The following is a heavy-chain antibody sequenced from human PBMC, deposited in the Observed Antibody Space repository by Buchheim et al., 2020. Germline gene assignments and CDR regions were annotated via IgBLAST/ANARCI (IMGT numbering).Heavy chain of an antibody. J-gene: IGHJ4*02. CDR3: ARDRTFDY. CDR2: INSGGGII. CDR1: GFTFSSYE. V-gene: IGHV3-48*03. Sequence: EVQLVESGGGLVQPGGPLRLSCAASGFTFSSYEMNWVRQAPGKGLEWISYINSGGGIIHYADSVKGRFTISRDNAKNSLYLQMNSLRAEDTGIYYCARDRTFDYWGQGTL.